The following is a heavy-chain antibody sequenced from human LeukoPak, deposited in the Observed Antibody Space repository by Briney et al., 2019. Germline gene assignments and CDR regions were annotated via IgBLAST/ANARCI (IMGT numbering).Heavy chain of an antibody. CDR3: AKDGEDIVVVPAARGYYYYMDV. CDR1: GFTFSSYG. Sequence: GGSLRLSCAASGFTFSSYGMHWVRQAPGKGLEWVAFIRYDGSNKYYADSVKGRFTISRDNSKNTLYLQMNSLRAEDTAVYYCAKDGEDIVVVPAARGYYYYMDVWGKGTTVTVSS. V-gene: IGHV3-30*02. J-gene: IGHJ6*03. CDR2: IRYDGSNK. D-gene: IGHD2-2*01.